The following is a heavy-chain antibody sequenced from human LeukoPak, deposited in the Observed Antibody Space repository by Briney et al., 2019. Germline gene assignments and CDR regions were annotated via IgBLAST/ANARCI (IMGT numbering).Heavy chain of an antibody. CDR2: IKQGEGDK. Sequence: GGSLRLSCVASGFTFSDSSMSWVRQAPGKGVEWLANIKQGEGDKFYLESVMGRFTISRDNGNNSLFLQLTSLRVEDTAVYYCARGGLFGTLDYWGQGARVTVS. CDR3: ARGGLFGTLDY. J-gene: IGHJ4*02. V-gene: IGHV3-7*01. CDR1: GFTFSDSS. D-gene: IGHD3-3*01.